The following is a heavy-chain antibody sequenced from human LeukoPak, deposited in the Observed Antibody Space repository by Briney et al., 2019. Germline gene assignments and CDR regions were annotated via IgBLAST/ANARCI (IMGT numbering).Heavy chain of an antibody. V-gene: IGHV3-21*01. Sequence: GGSLRLSCAASGFTFSSYSMNWARQAPGKGLEWVSSISSSSSYIYYADSVKGRFTISRDNAKNSLYLQMNSLRAEDTAVYYCAGVLWFGESAADYWGQGTLVTVSS. J-gene: IGHJ4*02. CDR1: GFTFSSYS. D-gene: IGHD3-10*01. CDR3: AGVLWFGESAADY. CDR2: ISSSSSYI.